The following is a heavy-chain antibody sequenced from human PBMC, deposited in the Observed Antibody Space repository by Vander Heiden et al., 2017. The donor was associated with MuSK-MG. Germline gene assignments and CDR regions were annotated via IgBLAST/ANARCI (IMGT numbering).Heavy chain of an antibody. V-gene: IGHV4-59*01. CDR1: GVSMNDYF. Sequence: QVQLQESGPGLVKPSETLSLTCTVSGVSMNDYFWAWIRQPPGKRMEWIGYIYPNGDTNYSPSLRSRVTLSIDTSKNQFSMRLTSVTAADTAVYNCARVPKAPPSARSFYYMDVWGKGTTVTVAS. CDR2: IYPNGDT. J-gene: IGHJ6*03. D-gene: IGHD2-2*01. CDR3: ARVPKAPPSARSFYYMDV.